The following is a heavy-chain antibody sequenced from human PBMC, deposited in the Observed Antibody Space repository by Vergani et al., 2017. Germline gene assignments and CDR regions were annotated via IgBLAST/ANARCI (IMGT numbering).Heavy chain of an antibody. V-gene: IGHV4-34*01. CDR3: ARQAKGYSYGGDAFDI. D-gene: IGHD5-18*01. CDR1: GGSFSGYY. J-gene: IGHJ3*02. CDR2: IYHSGST. Sequence: QVQLQQWGAGLLKPSETLSLTCAVYGGSFSGYYWGWIRQPPGKGLEWIGSIYHSGSTYYNPSLKSRVTISVDTSKNQFSLKLSSVTAADTAVYYCARQAKGYSYGGDAFDIWGQGTMVTVSS.